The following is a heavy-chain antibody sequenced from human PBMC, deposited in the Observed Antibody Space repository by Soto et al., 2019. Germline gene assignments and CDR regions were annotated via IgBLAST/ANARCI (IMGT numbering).Heavy chain of an antibody. Sequence: PSETLSLTCTVSGVSISSSNWWTWVRQAPGKGLEWIGEMYPSGGTTYNPALQNRVTTSVDNSKNHLSLTLTSVTAADTAVYYCARCLHCSNGGRFDPWGRGALVTVSS. V-gene: IGHV4-4*02. CDR2: MYPSGGT. CDR1: GVSISSSNW. CDR3: ARCLHCSNGGRFDP. D-gene: IGHD2-8*01. J-gene: IGHJ5*02.